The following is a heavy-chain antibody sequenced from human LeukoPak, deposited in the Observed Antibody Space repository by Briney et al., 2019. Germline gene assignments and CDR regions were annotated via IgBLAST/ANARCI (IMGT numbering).Heavy chain of an antibody. V-gene: IGHV3-20*04. Sequence: GGSLRLSCAASGFTFDDYGMSWVRQVPGKGLEWVSGINSNGARTGYADSVKGRFTISRDNAKNSLYLQMNSLRAEDTALYYCARDRGAYYLYFQHWGQGTLATVSS. CDR3: ARDRGAYYLYFQH. CDR1: GFTFDDYG. J-gene: IGHJ1*01. CDR2: INSNGART. D-gene: IGHD4/OR15-4a*01.